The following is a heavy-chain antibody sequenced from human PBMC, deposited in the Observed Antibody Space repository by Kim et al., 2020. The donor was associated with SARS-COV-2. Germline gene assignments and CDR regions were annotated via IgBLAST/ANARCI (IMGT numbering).Heavy chain of an antibody. V-gene: IGHV1-2*02. J-gene: IGHJ4*02. CDR2: GT. CDR3: ATPPTGTNDY. D-gene: IGHD1-7*01. Sequence: GTNYAQKFQGRVTMTRDTSISTAYMELSRLRSDDTAVYYCATPPTGTNDYWGQGTLVTVSS.